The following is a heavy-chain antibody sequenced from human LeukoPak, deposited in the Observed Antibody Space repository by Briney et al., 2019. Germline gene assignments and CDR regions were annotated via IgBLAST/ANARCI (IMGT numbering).Heavy chain of an antibody. J-gene: IGHJ4*02. CDR1: GFTFSSDG. V-gene: IGHV3-30*02. D-gene: IGHD2-2*01. Sequence: GGSLRLSCAASGFTFSSDGMHWVRQAPGKGLEWVAFIRYDGSNKYYADSVKGRFTISRDNSKNTLYPQMNSRRAEDTAVYYCAKAGYCSSTSCPSNYWGQGTLVTVSS. CDR2: IRYDGSNK. CDR3: AKAGYCSSTSCPSNY.